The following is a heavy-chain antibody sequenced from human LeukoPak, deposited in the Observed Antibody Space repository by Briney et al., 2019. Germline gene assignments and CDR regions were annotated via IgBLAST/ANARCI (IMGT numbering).Heavy chain of an antibody. CDR1: GGSISSYY. J-gene: IGHJ6*02. V-gene: IGHV4-39*01. CDR3: ARHPTIPSLGPRVFYYGMDV. Sequence: SETLSLTCTVSGGSISSYYWSWIRQPPGKGLEWIGSIYYSGSTYYKPSLKSRVTISVDTSKNQFSLKVSSVTAADTAVYYCARHPTIPSLGPRVFYYGMDVWGQGTTVTVSS. D-gene: IGHD2-2*01. CDR2: IYYSGST.